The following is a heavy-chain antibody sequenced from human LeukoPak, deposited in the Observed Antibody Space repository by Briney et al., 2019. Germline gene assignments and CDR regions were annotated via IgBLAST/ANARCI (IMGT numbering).Heavy chain of an antibody. CDR3: ARERQNKDFWSGGDY. CDR2: IKQDGSEQ. CDR1: GFTFSTYW. Sequence: GGSLRLSCAASGFTFSTYWMSWVRQAPGKGLEWVANIKQDGSEQYYANSVKGRFTISRDNAKNSLYLQMNALRPEDTAVYYCARERQNKDFWSGGDYWGQGTLVTVS. J-gene: IGHJ4*02. V-gene: IGHV3-7*01. D-gene: IGHD3-3*01.